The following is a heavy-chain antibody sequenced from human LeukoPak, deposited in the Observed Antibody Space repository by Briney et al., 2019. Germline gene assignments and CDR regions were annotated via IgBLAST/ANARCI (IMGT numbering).Heavy chain of an antibody. J-gene: IGHJ4*02. CDR2: IYWDNDK. V-gene: IGHV2-5*02. CDR1: GLSLSTSGVA. Sequence: SGPTLVKPTQTLTLTCTFSGLSLSTSGVAVGWIRQPPGKALEWLALIYWDNDKRYSPSLKSRLTIIKDTSKNQVVLTMTNMDPVDTATYYCARINSGSYPFDYWGQGTLVTVSS. CDR3: ARINSGSYPFDY. D-gene: IGHD1-26*01.